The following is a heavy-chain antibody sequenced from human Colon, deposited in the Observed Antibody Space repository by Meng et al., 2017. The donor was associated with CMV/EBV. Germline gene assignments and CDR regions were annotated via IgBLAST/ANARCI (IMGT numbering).Heavy chain of an antibody. D-gene: IGHD3-10*02. CDR1: GFNFRTFA. CDR2: ISGGGTST. CDR3: AKSLFGVGQLVYFDS. Sequence: GGSLRLSCAASGFNFRTFAMGWGRQAPGKGLEWVSSISGGGTSTYYTDSLKGRITISRDTSKNTVSLQMNGLRAEDTAVYYCAKSLFGVGQLVYFDSWGQGTPVTVSS. J-gene: IGHJ4*02. V-gene: IGHV3-23*01.